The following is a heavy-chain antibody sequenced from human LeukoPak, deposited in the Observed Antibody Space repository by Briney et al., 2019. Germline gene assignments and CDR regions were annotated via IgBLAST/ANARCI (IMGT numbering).Heavy chain of an antibody. J-gene: IGHJ5*02. CDR1: GGSISSGNYY. Sequence: PSQTLSLTCSVSGGSISSGNYYCSWIRQPAGKGLEWIGRIYSSGSTNYSPSLKSRVTISVDTSKNQFSLRLSSVTAADTAVYYCARAVSFVGTRYFDWPIPSDWFDPWGQGTLVTVSS. V-gene: IGHV4-61*02. D-gene: IGHD3-9*01. CDR2: IYSSGST. CDR3: ARAVSFVGTRYFDWPIPSDWFDP.